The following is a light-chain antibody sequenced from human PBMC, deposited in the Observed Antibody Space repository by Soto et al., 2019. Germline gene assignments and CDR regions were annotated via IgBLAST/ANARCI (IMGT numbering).Light chain of an antibody. CDR2: DVS. CDR3: SSYTSSTTVV. V-gene: IGLV2-14*03. Sequence: QFALTQPASVSGSPGQSITISCTGTSSDVGGYNYVSWYQQYPGKAPKLIIYDVSNRPSGVSNRFSGSKSGNTASLTISGLQAEDEAEYHCSSYTSSTTVVFGGGTKLTVL. J-gene: IGLJ2*01. CDR1: SSDVGGYNY.